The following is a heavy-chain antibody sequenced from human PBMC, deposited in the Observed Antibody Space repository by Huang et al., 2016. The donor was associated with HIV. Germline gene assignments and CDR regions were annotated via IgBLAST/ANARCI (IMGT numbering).Heavy chain of an antibody. CDR1: GFTFSSYA. Sequence: EVLLLESGGGLVQPGGSLRLSCVASGFTFSSYAMSWGRQAPGKGLEWVSGITDGMNNRYYAHSVKGRFAVSRDDSTNTLYLQMNSLRAEDTAVYYCAKDADTSGYDVLGPFGSWGQGTLVTVSS. CDR2: ITDGMNNR. J-gene: IGHJ4*02. CDR3: AKDADTSGYDVLGPFGS. D-gene: IGHD3-3*01. V-gene: IGHV3-23*01.